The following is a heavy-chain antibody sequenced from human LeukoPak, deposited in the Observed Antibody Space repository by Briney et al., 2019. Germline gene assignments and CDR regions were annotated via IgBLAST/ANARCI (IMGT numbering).Heavy chain of an antibody. D-gene: IGHD2-2*01. CDR2: ISGSGGST. J-gene: IGHJ6*03. Sequence: GGSLRLSCAASGFTFSSYAMSWVRQAPGKGLEWVSAISGSGGSTYYADSVKGRFTISRGNSKNTLYLQMNSLRAEDTAVYYCAKRPQLQDYYYYMDVWGKGTTVTVSS. CDR3: AKRPQLQDYYYYMDV. CDR1: GFTFSSYA. V-gene: IGHV3-23*01.